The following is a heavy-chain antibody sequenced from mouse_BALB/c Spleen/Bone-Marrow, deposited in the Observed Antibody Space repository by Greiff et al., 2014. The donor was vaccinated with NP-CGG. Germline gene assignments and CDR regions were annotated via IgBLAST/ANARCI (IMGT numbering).Heavy chain of an antibody. V-gene: IGHV4-1*02. CDR3: ALLGYYGYFCV. CDR1: GFDFSRYW. J-gene: IGHJ1*01. Sequence: EVQRVESGGGLVQPGGSLKLSCAASGFDFSRYWMSWVRQAPGKGLGWIGEINPDSSTINYTPSLKDKFIISRDNAKNTLYLQVSKVRSEDTALYYCALLGYYGYFCVWGAGTTVTVSS. D-gene: IGHD2-2*01. CDR2: INPDSSTI.